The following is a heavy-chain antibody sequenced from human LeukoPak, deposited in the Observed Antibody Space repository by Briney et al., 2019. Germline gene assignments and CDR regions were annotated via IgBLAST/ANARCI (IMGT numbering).Heavy chain of an antibody. CDR2: ISSSSSYI. V-gene: IGHV3-21*01. CDR3: ARDNAAIFVNFDY. J-gene: IGHJ4*02. D-gene: IGHD5-18*01. CDR1: GFTFSSYR. Sequence: GGSLRLSCAASGFTFSSYRMIWVRQAPGKGLEGVSSISSSSSYIYYADSVKGRFTISRDNAKTSLYLQMNSLRAEDTAVYYCARDNAAIFVNFDYWGQGTLVTVSS.